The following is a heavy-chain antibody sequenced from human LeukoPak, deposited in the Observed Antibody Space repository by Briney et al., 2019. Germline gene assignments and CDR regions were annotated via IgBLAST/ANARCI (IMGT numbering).Heavy chain of an antibody. V-gene: IGHV4-34*01. CDR2: INHSGST. D-gene: IGHD4-11*01. CDR3: ASGSSYDYSNYVGGY. CDR1: GGSFSGYY. J-gene: IGHJ4*02. Sequence: SETLSLTCAVYGGSFSGYYWSWIRQPPGKGLEWNGEINHSGSTNYNPSLKSRVTISVDTSKNQFSLKLSSVTAADTAVYYCASGSSYDYSNYVGGYWGQGTLVTVSS.